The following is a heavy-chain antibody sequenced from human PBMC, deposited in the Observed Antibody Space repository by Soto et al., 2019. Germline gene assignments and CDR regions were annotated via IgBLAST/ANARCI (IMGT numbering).Heavy chain of an antibody. D-gene: IGHD2-15*01. Sequence: QVQLQESGPGLVKPSETLSLTCSVSGGSISSDYWSWIRQPPGKGLEWIGYIDYTGSTNYNPSLKSRATISVDTSKNQFSLTLRSVTAADPAVYYCARARRGVVVVAAREMDVWGQGTTVTVSS. CDR1: GGSISSDY. V-gene: IGHV4-59*01. CDR2: IDYTGST. J-gene: IGHJ6*02. CDR3: ARARRGVVVVAAREMDV.